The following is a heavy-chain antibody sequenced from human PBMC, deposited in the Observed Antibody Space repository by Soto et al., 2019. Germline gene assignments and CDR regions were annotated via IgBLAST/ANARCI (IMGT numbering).Heavy chain of an antibody. CDR2: IRSKANSYAT. CDR3: AATWIQLWLVDY. D-gene: IGHD5-18*01. CDR1: GFTFSGSA. V-gene: IGHV3-73*01. J-gene: IGHJ4*02. Sequence: GGSLRLSCAASGFTFSGSAMHWVRQASGKGLEWVGRIRSKANSYATAYAASVKGRFTISRDDSKNTAYLQMNSLKTEDTAGYDCAATWIQLWLVDYWGQGTLVTVSS.